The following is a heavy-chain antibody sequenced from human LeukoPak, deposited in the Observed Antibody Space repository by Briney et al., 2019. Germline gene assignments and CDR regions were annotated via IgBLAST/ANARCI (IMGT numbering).Heavy chain of an antibody. CDR1: GGSISSSSYY. CDR3: ARQLGYCSSTSCYADKVDY. J-gene: IGHJ4*02. D-gene: IGHD2-2*01. V-gene: IGHV4-39*01. CDR2: IYYRGST. Sequence: KPSETLSLTCTVSGGSISSSSYYWGWIRQPPGKGLEWIRSIYYRGSTYYNPSLKSRVTISVDTSKNQFSLKLSSVTAADTAVYYCARQLGYCSSTSCYADKVDYWGQGTLVTVSS.